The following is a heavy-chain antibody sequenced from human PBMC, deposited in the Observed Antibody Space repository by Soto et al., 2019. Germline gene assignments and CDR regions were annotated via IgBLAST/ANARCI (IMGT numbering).Heavy chain of an antibody. CDR2: IYYSGST. CDR1: GGFISSSSYF. Sequence: QLQLQESGPGLVKPSETLSLTCTVSGGFISSSSYFLGWFRQPPGKGLEWIGSIYYSGSTYYNPSHKSRDTIAVDTSKTPFSLKLSSVTTADTAVYYCARHPSDFWFDPWGQGTLVTVSS. V-gene: IGHV4-39*01. D-gene: IGHD2-21*02. J-gene: IGHJ5*02. CDR3: ARHPSDFWFDP.